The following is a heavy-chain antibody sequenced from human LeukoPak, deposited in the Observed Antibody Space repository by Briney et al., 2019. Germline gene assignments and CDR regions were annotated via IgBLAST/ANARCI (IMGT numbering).Heavy chain of an antibody. V-gene: IGHV3-21*01. CDR3: VRERFHGSGAPRYDY. CDR1: GFTFSDYS. D-gene: IGHD3-10*01. J-gene: IGHJ4*02. Sequence: GGSLRLSCAASGFTFSDYSLNWVRQSPGKGLELVSSISSSGTLIYYGDSLKGRSTISRDNAKNSLYLQMSGLRAEGTAVYYCVRERFHGSGAPRYDYWGQGTLVTVSS. CDR2: ISSSGTLI.